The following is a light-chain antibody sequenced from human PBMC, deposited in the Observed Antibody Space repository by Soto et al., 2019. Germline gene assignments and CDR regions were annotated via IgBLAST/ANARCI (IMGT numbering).Light chain of an antibody. CDR2: VVS. V-gene: IGLV2-18*02. Sequence: QSALTQPASVSGSPGQSITGACTGTSSDGGSYNRVSWYQQPPGTAPKLIIYVVSNRPLGVPDRFFGSKSRNTASLTISGLQAEDEADYYCFSYTTRTTYVFGTGTKVTVL. J-gene: IGLJ1*01. CDR3: FSYTTRTTYV. CDR1: SSDGGSYNR.